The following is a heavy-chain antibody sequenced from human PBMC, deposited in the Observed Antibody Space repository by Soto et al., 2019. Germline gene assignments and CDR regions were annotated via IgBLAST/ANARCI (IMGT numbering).Heavy chain of an antibody. CDR3: ARGRWLQHQFDY. CDR1: GFTFSSYA. V-gene: IGHV3-30-3*01. CDR2: ISYDCSNK. J-gene: IGHJ4*02. D-gene: IGHD5-12*01. Sequence: QVQLVESGGGVVQPGRSLRLSCAASGFTFSSYAMNWVRQAPGQGLEWVAGISYDCSNKYYADSVKGRFTISRDNSKNPLHLQMNSLRAEDTAVYYCARGRWLQHQFDYWGQGTLVTVSS.